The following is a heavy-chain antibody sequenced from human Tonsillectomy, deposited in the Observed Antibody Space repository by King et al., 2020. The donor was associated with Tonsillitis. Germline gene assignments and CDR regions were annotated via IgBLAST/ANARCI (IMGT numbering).Heavy chain of an antibody. Sequence: QLQESGPGLVKPSETLSLTCAVSGYSISSGYYWGWIRQPPGKGLEWIGSIYHSGSTYYNPSLKSRVTLSVDTSKNQFSLKLSSLTAADTAVYYCARDARYYDSRGYTYFFDYWGQGTLVTVSS. D-gene: IGHD3-22*01. J-gene: IGHJ4*02. CDR3: ARDARYYDSRGYTYFFDY. V-gene: IGHV4-38-2*02. CDR1: GYSISSGYY. CDR2: IYHSGST.